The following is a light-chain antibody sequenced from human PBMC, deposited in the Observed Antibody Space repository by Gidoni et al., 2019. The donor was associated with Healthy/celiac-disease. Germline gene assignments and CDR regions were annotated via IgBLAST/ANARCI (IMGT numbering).Light chain of an antibody. CDR1: QSVNSN. J-gene: IGKJ2*01. CDR2: GAS. Sequence: EIVMTQSPATLSVSPGERATLSCRASQSVNSNLAWYQQKPGQAPRLLIYGASTRATVIPARFSGSGSGTEFTLTISSLQSEDFAVYYCQQYNNWPPYTFXQXTKLEIK. V-gene: IGKV3-15*01. CDR3: QQYNNWPPYT.